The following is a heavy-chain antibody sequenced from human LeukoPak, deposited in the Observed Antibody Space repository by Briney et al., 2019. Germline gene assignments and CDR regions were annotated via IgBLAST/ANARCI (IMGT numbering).Heavy chain of an antibody. CDR3: ARDRRYYDSSGYYYYYYGMDV. V-gene: IGHV3-53*01. CDR1: GFTVSSNY. D-gene: IGHD3-22*01. Sequence: PGGSLRLSCAASGFTVSSNYMSWVRQAPGKGLEWVSVIYSGGSTYYADSVKGRFTISRDNSKNTLYLQMNSLRAEDTAVYYCARDRRYYDSSGYYYYYYGMDVWGQGTTVTVSS. CDR2: IYSGGST. J-gene: IGHJ6*02.